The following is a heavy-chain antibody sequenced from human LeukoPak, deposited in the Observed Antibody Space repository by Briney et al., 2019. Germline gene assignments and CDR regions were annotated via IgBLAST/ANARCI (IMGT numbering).Heavy chain of an antibody. CDR2: ISSSSGII. J-gene: IGHJ6*02. D-gene: IGHD4-17*01. V-gene: IGHV3-48*02. CDR1: GFTFGSHG. Sequence: PGGSLRRSCEASGFTFGSHGMNWVRQAPGKGLEWVSFISSSSGIIYFADSVKGRFTTSSDKAKSSLWLQMNSLRDEDTAVYYCARMTYGDSYYGMDVWGQGTTVTVSS. CDR3: ARMTYGDSYYGMDV.